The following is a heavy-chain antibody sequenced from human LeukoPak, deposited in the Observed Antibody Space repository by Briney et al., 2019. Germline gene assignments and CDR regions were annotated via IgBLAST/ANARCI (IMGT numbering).Heavy chain of an antibody. CDR1: GFPFSNAW. CDR3: ATDRPWRGVY. Sequence: PGGSLRLSCAASGFPFSNAWMNWVRQAPGKGLEWVGRIKTKSDGGTTDYAAPVKGRFTISRDDSKSTLYLQINSLKIEDTAVYYCATDRPWRGVYWGQGTLVTVSS. CDR2: IKTKSDGGTT. V-gene: IGHV3-15*01. D-gene: IGHD3-10*01. J-gene: IGHJ4*02.